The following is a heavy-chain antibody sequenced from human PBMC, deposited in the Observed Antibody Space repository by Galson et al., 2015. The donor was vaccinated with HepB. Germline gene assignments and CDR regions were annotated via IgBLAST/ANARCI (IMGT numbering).Heavy chain of an antibody. V-gene: IGHV3-73*01. CDR1: GFNFGGSA. Sequence: SVRLSCAASGFNFGGSAIHWVRQASGKGPEWVGRIRTKANNYATSYVPSLEGRFTISRDDSKNMAYLHMKSLKADDTAVCYCTRLGDFSGYSSRWGQGTQVTVSS. CDR3: TRLGDFSGYSSR. J-gene: IGHJ4*02. CDR2: IRTKANNYAT. D-gene: IGHD5-12*01.